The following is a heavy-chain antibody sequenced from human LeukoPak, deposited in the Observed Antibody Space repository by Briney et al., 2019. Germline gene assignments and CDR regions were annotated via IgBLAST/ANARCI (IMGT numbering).Heavy chain of an antibody. CDR1: GFTFSNYW. CDR2: ISPDGSIT. CDR3: AREFMIGSSPLRYFDY. J-gene: IGHJ4*02. V-gene: IGHV3-74*01. D-gene: IGHD3-16*01. Sequence: GGSLRLSCAASGFTFSNYWIHWLRQAPGEGPVWVSRISPDGSITHFADSVEGRFTLSRDNAKSLVYLQMNSLRVEESAVYYCAREFMIGSSPLRYFDYWGRGTLVTVSS.